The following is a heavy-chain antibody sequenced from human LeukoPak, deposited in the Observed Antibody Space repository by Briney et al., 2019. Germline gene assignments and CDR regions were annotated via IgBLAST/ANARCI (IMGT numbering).Heavy chain of an antibody. CDR1: GGSISSYY. Sequence: PSETLSLTCTVSGGSISSYYWSWIRQPPGKGLEWIGYIYYSGSTNYNPSLKSRVTISVDTSKNQFSLKLSSVTAADTAVYYCARGTYYYDSSGYSLFDYWGQGTLVTVSS. CDR2: IYYSGST. D-gene: IGHD3-22*01. J-gene: IGHJ4*02. V-gene: IGHV4-59*01. CDR3: ARGTYYYDSSGYSLFDY.